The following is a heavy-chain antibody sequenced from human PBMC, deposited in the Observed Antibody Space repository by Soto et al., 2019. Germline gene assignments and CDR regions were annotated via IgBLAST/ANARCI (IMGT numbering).Heavy chain of an antibody. D-gene: IGHD3-10*01. CDR3: STGGYPSGLDH. CDR2: IKSKVDGGTT. V-gene: IGHV3-15*07. Sequence: EVQLVESGGGSVKPGGSLRLSCAVSDFTFSNARMNWVRQAPGKGLEWVGRIKSKVDGGTTAYAAPVKGRSTISRDDSKNMLFLQMNSLKTEDTAVYYCSTGGYPSGLDHWGQGTLVTVSS. CDR1: DFTFSNAR. J-gene: IGHJ4*02.